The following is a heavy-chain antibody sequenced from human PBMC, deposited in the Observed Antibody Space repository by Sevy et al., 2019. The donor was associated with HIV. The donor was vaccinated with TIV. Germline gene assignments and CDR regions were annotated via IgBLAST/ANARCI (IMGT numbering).Heavy chain of an antibody. D-gene: IGHD6-19*01. J-gene: IGHJ4*02. CDR3: ASQYSSGWSLGD. V-gene: IGHV1-2*02. Sequence: ASVKVSCKTSGGSINSHAIVWVRQAPGQGLEWMGWINPNSGGTNYAQKFQGRVTMTRDTSISTAYMELSRLRSDDTAVYYCASQYSSGWSLGDWGQGTLVTVSS. CDR1: GGSINSHA. CDR2: INPNSGGT.